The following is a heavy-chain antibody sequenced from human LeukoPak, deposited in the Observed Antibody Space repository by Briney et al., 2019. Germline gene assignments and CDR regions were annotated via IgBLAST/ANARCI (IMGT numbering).Heavy chain of an antibody. J-gene: IGHJ4*02. D-gene: IGHD3-10*01. V-gene: IGHV4-31*03. CDR2: IYYSGST. CDR3: AREGWFGELLGGFDY. Sequence: SETLSLTCTVSGGSISSGGYYWSWIRQHPGKGLEWIGYIYYSGSTYYNPSLKSRVTISVDTSKNQFSLKLSSVTAADTAVYYCAREGWFGELLGGFDYWGQGTLVTVSS. CDR1: GGSISSGGYY.